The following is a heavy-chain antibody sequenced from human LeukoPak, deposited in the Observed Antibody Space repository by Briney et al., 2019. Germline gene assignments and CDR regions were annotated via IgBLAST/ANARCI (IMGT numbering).Heavy chain of an antibody. CDR1: GGSNSSSSYY. J-gene: IGHJ5*02. CDR2: INHSGST. V-gene: IGHV4-39*01. Sequence: SDTLSLTCTVSGGSNSSSSYYWGWIRQPPGKGLELIGEINHSGSTNYNPSLKSRVTISVDTSKNQFSLKLSSVTAADTAVYYCARHWQGTGYSSSWYPSGNWFDPWGQGTLVTVSS. D-gene: IGHD6-13*01. CDR3: ARHWQGTGYSSSWYPSGNWFDP.